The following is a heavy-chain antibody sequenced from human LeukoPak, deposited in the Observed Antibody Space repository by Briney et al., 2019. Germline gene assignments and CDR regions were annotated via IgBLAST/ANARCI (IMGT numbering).Heavy chain of an antibody. D-gene: IGHD3-10*01. J-gene: IGHJ4*02. CDR3: ARGGSPFDY. CDR1: GFTFSSYA. Sequence: GGSLRLPCAASGFTFSSYAMHWVRQAPGKGLEWVAVISYDGSNKYYADSVKGRFTISRDNSKNTLYLQMNSLRAEDTAVYYCARGGSPFDYWGQGTLVTVSS. CDR2: ISYDGSNK. V-gene: IGHV3-30*04.